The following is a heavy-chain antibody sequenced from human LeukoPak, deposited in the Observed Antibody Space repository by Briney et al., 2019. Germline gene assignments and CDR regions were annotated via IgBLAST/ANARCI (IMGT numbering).Heavy chain of an antibody. V-gene: IGHV7-4-1*02. CDR1: GYTFTSYA. CDR3: VSIGSDAFDI. J-gene: IGHJ3*02. CDR2: INTYTGDP. Sequence: ASVKVSCKASGYTFTSYAMNWVRQAPGQGLEFMGWINTYTGDPTYAQAFTGRFVFSLDTSVSTAYLQISSLKTEGTAVYYCVSIGSDAFDIWGQGTMVTVSP.